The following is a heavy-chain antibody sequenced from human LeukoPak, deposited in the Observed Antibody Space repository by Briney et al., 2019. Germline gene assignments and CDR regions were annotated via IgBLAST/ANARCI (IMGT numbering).Heavy chain of an antibody. J-gene: IGHJ6*02. CDR1: GFTFSSYW. D-gene: IGHD5-18*01. CDR3: AKDLGYSYGSNYGMDV. Sequence: GGSLRPSCAASGFTFSSYWMSWDRQAPGKGLEWVANIKTDGSDKSYVDSVKGRFTISRDNSKNTLYLQMNSLRAEDTAVYYCAKDLGYSYGSNYGMDVWGQGTTVTVSS. CDR2: IKTDGSDK. V-gene: IGHV3-7*01.